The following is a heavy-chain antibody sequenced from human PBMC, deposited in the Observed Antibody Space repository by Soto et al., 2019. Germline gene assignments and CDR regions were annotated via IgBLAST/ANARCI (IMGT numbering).Heavy chain of an antibody. CDR1: GFTFSSYA. Sequence: GGSLRLSCAASGFTFSSYAMSWVRQAPGKGLEWVSAISGSGGSTYYADSVKGRFTISRDNSKNTLYLQMNSLRAEDTAVYYCAKDQGSSGYDFGGYYYYYYMDVWGKGTTGTVSS. CDR3: AKDQGSSGYDFGGYYYYYYMDV. V-gene: IGHV3-23*01. J-gene: IGHJ6*03. D-gene: IGHD5-12*01. CDR2: ISGSGGST.